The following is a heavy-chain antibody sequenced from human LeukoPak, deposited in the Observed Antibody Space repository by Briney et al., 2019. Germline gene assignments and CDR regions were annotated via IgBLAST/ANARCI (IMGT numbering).Heavy chain of an antibody. V-gene: IGHV4-38-2*02. CDR2: INYRGST. Sequence: KPSETLSLTCTVSGYSISSGYYWGWIRQPPGEGLEWIGSINYRGSTYYNPSLKIRVTISVDKSKNQFTLNVNSVTAADTAVYYCARDNSSMDVSGKGTTVTVSS. D-gene: IGHD4-11*01. CDR3: ARDNSSMDV. CDR1: GYSISSGYY. J-gene: IGHJ6*03.